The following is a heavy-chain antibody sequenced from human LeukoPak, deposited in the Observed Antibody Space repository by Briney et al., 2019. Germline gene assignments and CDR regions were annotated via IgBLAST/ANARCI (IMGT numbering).Heavy chain of an antibody. Sequence: SETLSLTCAVSGYSISSGYYWGWIRQPPGKGLEWIGSSYHSGSTYYNPSLKSRVTISVDTSKNQFSRKLSSVTAADTAVYYCARHWGYIVLMVYAIDYWGQGTLVTVSS. D-gene: IGHD2-8*01. CDR2: SYHSGST. V-gene: IGHV4-38-2*01. CDR1: GYSISSGYY. CDR3: ARHWGYIVLMVYAIDY. J-gene: IGHJ4*02.